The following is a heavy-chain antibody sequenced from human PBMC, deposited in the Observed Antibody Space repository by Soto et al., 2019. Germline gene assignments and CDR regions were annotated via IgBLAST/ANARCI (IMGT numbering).Heavy chain of an antibody. CDR1: GYTFTSYY. V-gene: IGHV1-46*01. Sequence: ASVKVSCKASGYTFTSYYMHWVRQAPGQGLEWMGIINPSGGSTSYAQKFQGRVTMTRDTSTSTVYMELSSLRSEDTAVYYCARETSRYYYDSSGYFDAFDIWGQGTMVTVSS. D-gene: IGHD3-22*01. J-gene: IGHJ3*02. CDR2: INPSGGST. CDR3: ARETSRYYYDSSGYFDAFDI.